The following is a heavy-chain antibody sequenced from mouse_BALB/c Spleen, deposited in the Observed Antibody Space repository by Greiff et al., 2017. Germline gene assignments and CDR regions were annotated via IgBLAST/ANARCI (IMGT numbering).Heavy chain of an antibody. V-gene: IGHV7-3*02. Sequence: EVQRVESGGGLVQPGGSLRLSCATSGFTFTDYYMSWVRQPPGKALEWLGFIRNKANGYTTEYSASVKGRFTISRDNSQSILYLQMNTLRAEDSATYYCARDGGLPLFDYWGQGTTLTVSS. J-gene: IGHJ2*01. D-gene: IGHD2-2*01. CDR3: ARDGGLPLFDY. CDR2: IRNKANGYTT. CDR1: GFTFTDYY.